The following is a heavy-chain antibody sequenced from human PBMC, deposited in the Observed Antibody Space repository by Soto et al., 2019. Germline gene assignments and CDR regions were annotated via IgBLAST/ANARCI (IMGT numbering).Heavy chain of an antibody. D-gene: IGHD3-10*01. Sequence: AGGVLRNPCAGSGFTLGGYAIHLVRQAPGKGLEWVSGISWNSGSIGYADSVKGRFTISRDNAKNSLYLQMNSLRAEDTALYYCAKGRVQFDYWGQGTLVTVSS. CDR3: AKGRVQFDY. V-gene: IGHV3-9*01. CDR2: ISWNSGSI. CDR1: GFTLGGYA. J-gene: IGHJ4*02.